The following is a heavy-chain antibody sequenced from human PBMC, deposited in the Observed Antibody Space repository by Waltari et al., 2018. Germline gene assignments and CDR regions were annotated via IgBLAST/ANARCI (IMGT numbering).Heavy chain of an antibody. CDR3: ARVSHKLCHDY. CDR2: IKQDGSEK. D-gene: IGHD2-2*01. CDR1: GFTFSTSW. Sequence: EVQLVESGGGLVSPGGYLRLYCAASGFTFSTSWMSWVRQAPGKGLEWVAKIKQDGSEKYYVDSVKGRFTISRDNAKNSRYLQMNSLRAEDTAVYYCARVSHKLCHDYWGQGTLVTVSS. V-gene: IGHV3-7*04. J-gene: IGHJ4*02.